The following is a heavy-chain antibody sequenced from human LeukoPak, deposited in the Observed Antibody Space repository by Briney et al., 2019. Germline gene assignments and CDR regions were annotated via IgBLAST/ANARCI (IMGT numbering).Heavy chain of an antibody. CDR3: AKLARVYYDILTGYYSTYYYYYGMDV. CDR1: GFTFSSYA. CDR2: ISGSGGST. D-gene: IGHD3-9*01. Sequence: GGSLRLSCAASGFTFSSYAMSWVRQAPGKGLEWVSAISGSGGSTYYADSVKGRFTISRDNSKNTLYLQMNSLRAEDTAVYYCAKLARVYYDILTGYYSTYYYYYGMDVWGQGTTVTVSS. V-gene: IGHV3-23*01. J-gene: IGHJ6*02.